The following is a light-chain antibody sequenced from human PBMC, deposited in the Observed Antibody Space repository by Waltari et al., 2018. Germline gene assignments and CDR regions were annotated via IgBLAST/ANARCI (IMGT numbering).Light chain of an antibody. V-gene: IGKV1-5*03. CDR1: QSIGNY. CDR3: QHFNSYPFI. J-gene: IGKJ2*01. Sequence: DLQMTQSPSTLSASVGDRFTIPCRASQSIGNYLAWYQQKPGKAPKLLIFMASTLQREVPSRFSGSGSGTECALTISGLQADDFATYFCQHFNSYPFIFGRGTKLEIK. CDR2: MAS.